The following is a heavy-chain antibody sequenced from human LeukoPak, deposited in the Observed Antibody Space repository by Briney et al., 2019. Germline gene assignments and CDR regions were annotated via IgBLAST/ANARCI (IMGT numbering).Heavy chain of an antibody. D-gene: IGHD4-17*01. CDR3: ARHLTTWGDN. CDR2: INYSGNG. Sequence: SETLSLTCAVSGRSIGGSSYYWGWIRQPPGKGLEWIGSINYSGNGYYNPSLKGRLTMSVDTSKNHFSLKLTSVTAADSDLYYCARHLTTWGDNWGQGTVVIVSS. CDR1: GRSIGGSSYY. J-gene: IGHJ4*02. V-gene: IGHV4-39*01.